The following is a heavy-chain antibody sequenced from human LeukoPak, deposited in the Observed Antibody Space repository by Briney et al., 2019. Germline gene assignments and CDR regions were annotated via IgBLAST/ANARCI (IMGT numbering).Heavy chain of an antibody. D-gene: IGHD3-10*01. J-gene: IGHJ4*02. V-gene: IGHV3-30*02. CDR2: IRYDGSNK. CDR1: GFTFSSYG. Sequence: GGSLILSCAASGFTFSSYGMHWVRQAPGKGLEWVAFIRYDGSNKYYADSVKGRFTISRDNSKNTLYLQMNSLRAEDTAVYYCAKVSRRFGEFQSYFDYWGQGTLVTVSS. CDR3: AKVSRRFGEFQSYFDY.